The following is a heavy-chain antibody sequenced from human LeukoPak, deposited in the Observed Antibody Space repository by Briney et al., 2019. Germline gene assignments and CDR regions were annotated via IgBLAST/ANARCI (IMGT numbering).Heavy chain of an antibody. CDR3: ARDQADFWSGYYRPEYFQH. Sequence: GASVKVSCKASGYTFTGYYMHWVRQAPGQGLEWMGWISAYNGNTNYAQKLQGRVTMTTDTSTSTAYMELRSLRSDDTAVYYCARDQADFWSGYYRPEYFQHWGQGTLVTVSS. CDR2: ISAYNGNT. J-gene: IGHJ1*01. D-gene: IGHD3-3*01. V-gene: IGHV1-18*04. CDR1: GYTFTGYY.